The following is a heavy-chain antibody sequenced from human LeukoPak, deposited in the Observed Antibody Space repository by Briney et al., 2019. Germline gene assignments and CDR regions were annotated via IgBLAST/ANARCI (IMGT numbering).Heavy chain of an antibody. CDR1: GFTFGDYA. CDR2: SRIKAYGGTT. Sequence: GGSLRLSCTGSGFTFGDYAMYWVCKAPGQGRGRVGFSRIKAYGGTTEYAASVKGRFTISRDDSKSIAYLQMNSLKTEDTAVYYCTRVIVATKDYWGQGTLVTVSS. J-gene: IGHJ4*02. V-gene: IGHV3-49*04. CDR3: TRVIVATKDY. D-gene: IGHD5-12*01.